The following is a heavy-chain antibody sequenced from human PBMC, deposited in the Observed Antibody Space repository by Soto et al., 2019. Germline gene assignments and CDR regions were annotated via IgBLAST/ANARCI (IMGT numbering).Heavy chain of an antibody. CDR2: IFYSGNA. J-gene: IGHJ5*02. CDR3: ARDFFDSSDYTTNWFDP. D-gene: IGHD3-22*01. V-gene: IGHV4-59*08. Sequence: SETLSLTCTVSGGSISNYYWSWIRQPPGRGLEWIGHIFYSGNAYYNPSLKSRVTISVDTSKNQFSLKLTSVTAADAALYYCARDFFDSSDYTTNWFDPWGQGTLVTVSS. CDR1: GGSISNYY.